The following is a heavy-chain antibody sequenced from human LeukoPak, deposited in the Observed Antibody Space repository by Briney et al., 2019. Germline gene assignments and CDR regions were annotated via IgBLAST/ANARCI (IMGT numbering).Heavy chain of an antibody. D-gene: IGHD2-15*01. CDR3: ARENCSGGSCYSNWFDP. Sequence: SETLSLTCTVSGGSISSGGYYWSWIRQHPGKGQEWIGYIYYSGSTYYNPSLKSRVTISVDTSKNQFSLKLSSVTAADTAVYYCARENCSGGSCYSNWFDPWGQGTLVTVSS. CDR1: GGSISSGGYY. CDR2: IYYSGST. V-gene: IGHV4-31*03. J-gene: IGHJ5*02.